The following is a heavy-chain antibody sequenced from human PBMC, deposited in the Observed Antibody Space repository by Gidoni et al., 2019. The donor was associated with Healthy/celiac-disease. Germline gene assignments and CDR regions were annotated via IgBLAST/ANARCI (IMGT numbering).Heavy chain of an antibody. CDR1: GGSISSGSYD. J-gene: IGHJ4*02. CDR3: ARSWPYCTNGVCYRRDFDY. Sequence: QVQLQESGPGMVKPSQTLSLTCTVSGGSISSGSYDWSWIRRPAGKGLEWIGRIYTSGSTNYNPSLKSRVTISVDTSKNQFSLKLSSVTAADTAVYYCARSWPYCTNGVCYRRDFDYWGQGTLVTVSS. V-gene: IGHV4-61*02. CDR2: IYTSGST. D-gene: IGHD2-8*01.